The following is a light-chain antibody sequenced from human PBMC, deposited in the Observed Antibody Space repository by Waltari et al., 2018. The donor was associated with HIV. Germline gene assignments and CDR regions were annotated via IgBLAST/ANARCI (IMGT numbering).Light chain of an antibody. J-gene: IGLJ1*01. CDR1: NSNIGSNT. V-gene: IGLV1-44*01. CDR2: ASY. Sequence: QSVLTQPPSASGAPGQSVTISFSGSNSNIGSNTVNWYHQLPGAAPKLLIFASYKRPSGVPDRFSGSKSGTSASLAISGLHSEDEADYYCAAWDDSLKNYVFGTGTQVTVL. CDR3: AAWDDSLKNYV.